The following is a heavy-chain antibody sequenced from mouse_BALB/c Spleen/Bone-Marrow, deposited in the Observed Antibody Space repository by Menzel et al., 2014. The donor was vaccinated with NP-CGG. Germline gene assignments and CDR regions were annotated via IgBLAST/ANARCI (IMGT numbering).Heavy chain of an antibody. CDR1: GYAFTNYW. D-gene: IGHD1-2*01. CDR3: ARPQFISGRYYAMDY. Sequence: QVQLQQSGAELVRPGTSVKISCKASGYAFTNYWLDWVKRRPGHGLEWIGDIYPGSGNTYFNEKFKGKATLTADKSSSTAYMQLSSLTSEDSAVYFCARPQFISGRYYAMDYWGQGISVTVSS. CDR2: IYPGSGNT. V-gene: IGHV1-63*01. J-gene: IGHJ4*01.